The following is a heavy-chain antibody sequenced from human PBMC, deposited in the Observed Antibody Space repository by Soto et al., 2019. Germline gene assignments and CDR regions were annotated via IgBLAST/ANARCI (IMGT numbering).Heavy chain of an antibody. CDR3: ARGYGGSPYYYYGMDV. J-gene: IGHJ6*02. Sequence: SETLSLTCTVSGGSISSSSYYWGWIRQPPGKGLEWIGSIYYSGSTYYNPSLKSRVTISVDTSKNQFSLKLSSVTAADTAVYYCARGYGGSPYYYYGMDVWGQGTTVTVSS. D-gene: IGHD2-15*01. CDR2: IYYSGST. CDR1: GGSISSSSYY. V-gene: IGHV4-39*01.